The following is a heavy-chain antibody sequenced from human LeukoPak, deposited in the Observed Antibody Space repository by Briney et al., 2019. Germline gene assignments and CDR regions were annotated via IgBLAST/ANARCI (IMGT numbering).Heavy chain of an antibody. CDR3: ARGGGSYYPDY. CDR2: INHSGST. D-gene: IGHD1-26*01. V-gene: IGHV4-34*01. Sequence: PSETLSLTCAVYGGSFSGYYWSWIRQPPGKGLEWIGEINHSGSTNYNPSLKSRVTISVDTSKNQFSLKPSSVTAADTAVYYCARGGGSYYPDYWGQGTLVTVSS. CDR1: GGSFSGYY. J-gene: IGHJ4*02.